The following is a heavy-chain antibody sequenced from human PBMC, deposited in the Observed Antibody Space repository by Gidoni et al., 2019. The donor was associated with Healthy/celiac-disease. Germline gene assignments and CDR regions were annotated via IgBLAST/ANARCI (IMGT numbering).Heavy chain of an antibody. D-gene: IGHD2-21*01. V-gene: IGHV3-74*01. J-gene: IGHJ6*02. Sequence: AASGFTFSSYWMHWFRQAPGMGLVWVSRINSDGSSTSYADSVKGRFTISRDNAKNTLYLQMNILRAEDTAVYYCARDEEGVVMDVWGQGTTVTVSS. CDR1: GFTFSSYW. CDR3: ARDEEGVVMDV. CDR2: INSDGSST.